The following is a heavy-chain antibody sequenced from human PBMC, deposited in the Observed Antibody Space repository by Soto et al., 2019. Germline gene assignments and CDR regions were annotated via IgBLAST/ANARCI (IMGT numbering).Heavy chain of an antibody. CDR3: ARDQVVVVPAAMVLANYYYGMDV. J-gene: IGHJ6*02. CDR1: GFTFSSYS. V-gene: IGHV3-21*01. D-gene: IGHD2-2*01. CDR2: ISSSSSYI. Sequence: PGGSLRLSCAASGFTFSSYSMNWVRQAPGKGLEWVSSISSSSSYIYYADSVKGRFTISRDNAKNSLYLQMNSLRAEDTAVYYCARDQVVVVPAAMVLANYYYGMDVWGQGTTVTVSS.